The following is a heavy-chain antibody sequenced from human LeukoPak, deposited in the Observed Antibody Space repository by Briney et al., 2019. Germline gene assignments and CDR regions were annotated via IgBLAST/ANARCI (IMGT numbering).Heavy chain of an antibody. Sequence: SETLSLTCTVSGGSISSYYWSWIQQPPGKGLEWIGYIYYSGSTNYNPSLKSRVTISVDTSKNQFSLKLSSVTAADTAVYYCARDGPVSGSSPYYYYYYMDVWGKGTTVTVSS. D-gene: IGHD1-26*01. V-gene: IGHV4-59*01. CDR3: ARDGPVSGSSPYYYYYYMDV. CDR2: IYYSGST. CDR1: GGSISSYY. J-gene: IGHJ6*03.